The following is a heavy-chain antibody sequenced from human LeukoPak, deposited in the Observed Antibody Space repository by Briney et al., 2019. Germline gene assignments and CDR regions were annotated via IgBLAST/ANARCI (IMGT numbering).Heavy chain of an antibody. Sequence: ASVKVSCKASGYTFTGYYMHWVRQAPGQGLEWMGWINPNSGGTNYAQKFQGRVTMTRDTSISTAYMELSRLRSDDTAVYYCARGWRIIVVVPAGIHRGGGFDYWGQGTLVTVSS. V-gene: IGHV1-2*02. CDR2: INPNSGGT. D-gene: IGHD2-2*02. J-gene: IGHJ4*02. CDR3: ARGWRIIVVVPAGIHRGGGFDY. CDR1: GYTFTGYY.